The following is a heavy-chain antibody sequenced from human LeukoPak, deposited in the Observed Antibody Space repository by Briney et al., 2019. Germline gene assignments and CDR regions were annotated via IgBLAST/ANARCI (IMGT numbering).Heavy chain of an antibody. Sequence: GGSLRLSCTASGFTFSNSWMGWVRQAPGKGLEWVANIKEDESGKYLADSVKGRFTFSTDNAKNSLYLHMNSLRAEDTAVYYCARIGGVWYFDLWGRGTLVTVSS. D-gene: IGHD4-23*01. V-gene: IGHV3-7*01. J-gene: IGHJ2*01. CDR2: IKEDESGK. CDR1: GFTFSNSW. CDR3: ARIGGVWYFDL.